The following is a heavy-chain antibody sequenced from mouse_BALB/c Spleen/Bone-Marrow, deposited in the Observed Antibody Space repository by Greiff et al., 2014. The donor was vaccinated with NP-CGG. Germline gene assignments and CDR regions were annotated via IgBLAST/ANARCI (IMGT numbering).Heavy chain of an antibody. CDR3: ARAYGNYGYFDV. J-gene: IGHJ1*01. Sequence: QVQLKESGPGLVAPSQSLSITCTVSGFSLTSYGVHWVRQPPEKGLEWLGVIWAGGSTNYNSALMSRLSISKDNSKSQVFLKMNGLQTDDTAMYYCARAYGNYGYFDVWGAGTTVTVSS. CDR2: IWAGGST. CDR1: GFSLTSYG. D-gene: IGHD2-1*01. V-gene: IGHV2-9*02.